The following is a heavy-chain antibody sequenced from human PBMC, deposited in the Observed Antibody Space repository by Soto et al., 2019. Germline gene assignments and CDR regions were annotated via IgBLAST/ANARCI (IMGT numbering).Heavy chain of an antibody. V-gene: IGHV4-61*01. CDR1: SGSIIRGNYY. J-gene: IGHJ6*02. CDR3: ARLYDSSGYTGYYYYRMDV. D-gene: IGHD3-22*01. Sequence: AVTRSLNWTVSSGSIIRGNYYWSCFRQPPGKGLEWIGYIYYSGSTNYNPSLKSRVTISVDTSKNQFSLKLSSVTAADTAVYYCARLYDSSGYTGYYYYRMDVWGQGTTVTVS. CDR2: IYYSGST.